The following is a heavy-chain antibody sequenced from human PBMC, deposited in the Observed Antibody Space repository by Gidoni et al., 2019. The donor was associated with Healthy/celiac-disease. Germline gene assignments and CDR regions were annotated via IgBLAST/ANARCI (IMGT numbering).Heavy chain of an antibody. Sequence: EVQLVESGGGFVQPGGSLILSCAASGFTFSRHWMSWVRQAPGKGLGWVANIKQYGSEKYYVDSLKCRFTISRDNAKNSLYLQMNSLRAEDTAVYYCARTYDSSGYYYGYYYGMDVWGQGTTVTVSS. D-gene: IGHD3-22*01. V-gene: IGHV3-7*01. CDR3: ARTYDSSGYYYGYYYGMDV. CDR1: GFTFSRHW. CDR2: IKQYGSEK. J-gene: IGHJ6*02.